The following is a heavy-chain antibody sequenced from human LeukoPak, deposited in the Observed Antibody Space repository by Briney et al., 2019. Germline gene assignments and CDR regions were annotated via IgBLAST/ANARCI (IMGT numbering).Heavy chain of an antibody. Sequence: GGSLRLSCAASGFTFSSFWMSWVRQAPGKGLEWAANIKRDGSDKYYVDSVKGRFTISRDNAKNSLYLQMNSLRAEDTAVYYCARFDTGTPSTDFDHWGQGTLVTVSS. V-gene: IGHV3-7*01. CDR1: GFTFSSFW. CDR2: IKRDGSDK. CDR3: ARFDTGTPSTDFDH. J-gene: IGHJ4*02. D-gene: IGHD1-7*01.